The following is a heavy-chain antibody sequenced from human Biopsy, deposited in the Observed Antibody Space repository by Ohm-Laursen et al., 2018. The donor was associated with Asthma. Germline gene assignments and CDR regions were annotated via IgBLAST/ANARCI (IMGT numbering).Heavy chain of an antibody. Sequence: ASVKVSCKASGYSFTDYHLHWVRQAPGQELEWMGRITPTSGGTTYAQKFQGRVTVTRDTSISTAYMELSRLTSDDTAVYYCARVQKSPGDRWFDPWGQGTLVTVSS. V-gene: IGHV1-2*06. D-gene: IGHD7-27*01. CDR3: ARVQKSPGDRWFDP. CDR2: ITPTSGGT. J-gene: IGHJ5*02. CDR1: GYSFTDYH.